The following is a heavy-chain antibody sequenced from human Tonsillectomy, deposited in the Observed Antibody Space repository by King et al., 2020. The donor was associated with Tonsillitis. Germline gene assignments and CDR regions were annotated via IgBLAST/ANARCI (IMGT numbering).Heavy chain of an antibody. CDR3: AKALGDYYYYYAMDV. V-gene: IGHV3-9*01. Sequence: VQLVESGGGLVQPDRSLRLSCAASGFTFDDYAMQWVRQAPGKGLELVSGISWNWGSIGFADSVKGRFIISIDNAKNSLYLQIYSLRAEDSALYYCAKALGDYYYYYAMDVWGQGTTVTVSS. CDR2: ISWNWGSI. J-gene: IGHJ6*02. D-gene: IGHD3-10*01. CDR1: GFTFDDYA.